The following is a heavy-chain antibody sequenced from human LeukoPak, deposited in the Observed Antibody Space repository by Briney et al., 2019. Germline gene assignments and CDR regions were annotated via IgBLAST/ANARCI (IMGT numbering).Heavy chain of an antibody. J-gene: IGHJ6*03. D-gene: IGHD3-3*01. CDR1: GGSISSSSYY. CDR3: ARLSSDDFWSGYYHYYYYYMDV. Sequence: PSETLSLTCTVSGGSISSSSYYWGWIRQPPGKGLEWIGSIYYSGSTYYNPSLKSRVTISVDTSKNQFSLKLSSVTAADTAVYYCARLSSDDFWSGYYHYYYYYMDVWGKGTTVTVSS. CDR2: IYYSGST. V-gene: IGHV4-39*01.